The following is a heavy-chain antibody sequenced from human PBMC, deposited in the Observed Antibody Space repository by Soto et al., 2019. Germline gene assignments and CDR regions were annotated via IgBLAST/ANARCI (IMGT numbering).Heavy chain of an antibody. CDR1: GYTFTSYA. V-gene: IGHV1-3*01. CDR3: ARGGSLYWYFDL. Sequence: QVQLVQSGAEVKKPGASVKVSCKASGYTFTSYAMHWVRQAPGQRLEWMGWINAGNGNTKYSQKFQGRVTITRDTSASTAYMELSSLRSAVTAVYYCARGGSLYWYFDLWGRGTLVTVSS. CDR2: INAGNGNT. J-gene: IGHJ2*01. D-gene: IGHD1-26*01.